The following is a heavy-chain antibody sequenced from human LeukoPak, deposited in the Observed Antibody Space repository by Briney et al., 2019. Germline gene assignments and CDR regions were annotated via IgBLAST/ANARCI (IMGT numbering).Heavy chain of an antibody. CDR2: ISHSGST. V-gene: IGHV4-34*01. CDR3: ARAAWLHYFDY. CDR1: GGSFSGYY. D-gene: IGHD6-19*01. J-gene: IGHJ4*02. Sequence: SETLSLTCAVYGGSFSGYYWSWIRQPPGKGLEWIGEISHSGSTNYNPSLKSRVTISVDTSKNQFSLKLSSVTVADTAVYYCARAAWLHYFDYWGQGTLVTVSS.